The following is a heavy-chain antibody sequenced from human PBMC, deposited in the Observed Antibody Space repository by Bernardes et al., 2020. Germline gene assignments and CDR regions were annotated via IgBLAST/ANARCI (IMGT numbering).Heavy chain of an antibody. J-gene: IGHJ6*02. CDR1: GGSIRSSY. CDR2: IYYSGST. V-gene: IGHV4-59*01. D-gene: IGHD5-12*01. Sequence: SETLSLTCTVSGGSIRSSYWRWILQPPGKGLEWIGYIYYSGSTNYNPSLKSRVTISVDTSKNQFSLKLSSVTAADTAVYYCARVVSGYDFLSGTVYAYGMDVWGQGTTVTVSS. CDR3: ARVVSGYDFLSGTVYAYGMDV.